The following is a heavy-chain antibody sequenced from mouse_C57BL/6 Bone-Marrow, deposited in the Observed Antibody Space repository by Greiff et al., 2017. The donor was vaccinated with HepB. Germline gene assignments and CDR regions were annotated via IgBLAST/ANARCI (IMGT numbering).Heavy chain of an antibody. CDR3: AEDYYGSSPWFAY. J-gene: IGHJ3*01. CDR1: GYAFSSSW. CDR2: IYPGDGDT. D-gene: IGHD1-1*01. V-gene: IGHV1-82*01. Sequence: VQLQQSGPELVKPGASVKISCKASGYAFSSSWMNWVKQRPGKGLEWIGRIYPGDGDTNYNGKFKGKATQTADKSSSTAYMQLSSLTSEDSAVYFCAEDYYGSSPWFAYWGQGTLVTVSA.